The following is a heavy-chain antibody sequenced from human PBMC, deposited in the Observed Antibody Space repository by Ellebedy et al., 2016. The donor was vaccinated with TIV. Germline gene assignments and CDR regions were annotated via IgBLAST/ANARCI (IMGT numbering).Heavy chain of an antibody. CDR3: ASGEAYYGMDV. CDR1: GFTFSDYY. J-gene: IGHJ6*02. CDR2: ISSSSSYT. Sequence: GGSLRLSCAASGFTFSDYYMSWIRQAPGKGLEWVSYISSSSSYTNYADSVKGRFTIPRDNAKNSLYLQMNSLRAEDTAVYYCASGEAYYGMDVWGQGTTVTVSS. D-gene: IGHD3-3*01. V-gene: IGHV3-11*06.